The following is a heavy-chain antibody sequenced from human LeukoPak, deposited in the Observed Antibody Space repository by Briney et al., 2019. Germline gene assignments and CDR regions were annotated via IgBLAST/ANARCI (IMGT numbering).Heavy chain of an antibody. J-gene: IGHJ4*02. V-gene: IGHV3-9*03. Sequence: GGSLRLSCAASGFTFDDYAMHWVRQAPRKGLEWVSGISWNSGSIGYADSVKGRFTISRDNAKNSLYLQMNSLRAEDMALYYCAKDAEGDSSGWYDYWGQGTLVTVSS. CDR2: ISWNSGSI. CDR3: AKDAEGDSSGWYDY. D-gene: IGHD6-19*01. CDR1: GFTFDDYA.